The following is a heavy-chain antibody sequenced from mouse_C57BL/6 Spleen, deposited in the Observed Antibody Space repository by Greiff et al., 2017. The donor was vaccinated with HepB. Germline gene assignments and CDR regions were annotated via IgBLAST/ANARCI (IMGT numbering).Heavy chain of an antibody. CDR1: GFTFSDYG. J-gene: IGHJ1*03. D-gene: IGHD4-1*01. CDR3: ARGGLGLEYFDV. Sequence: EVMLVESGGGLVKPGGSLKLSCAASGFTFSDYGMHWVRQAPEKGLEWVAYISSGSSTIYYADTVKGRFTISRDNAKNTLFLQMTSLRSEDTAMYYCARGGLGLEYFDVWGTGTTVTVSS. V-gene: IGHV5-17*01. CDR2: ISSGSSTI.